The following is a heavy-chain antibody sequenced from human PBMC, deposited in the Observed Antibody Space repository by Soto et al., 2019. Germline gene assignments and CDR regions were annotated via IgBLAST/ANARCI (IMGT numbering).Heavy chain of an antibody. V-gene: IGHV4-59*01. CDR1: GASITYYY. J-gene: IGHJ4*02. D-gene: IGHD6-13*01. CDR2: FSSTGST. Sequence: SETLSVTCAVSGASITYYYWNWIRQPPGRGLEWIVSFSSTGSTVYNPSLRSRVTISLDTSKNQFSLTLNSVTAADTAVYYCARGGGSPYHNHEFAFWGQGTLV. CDR3: ARGGGSPYHNHEFAF.